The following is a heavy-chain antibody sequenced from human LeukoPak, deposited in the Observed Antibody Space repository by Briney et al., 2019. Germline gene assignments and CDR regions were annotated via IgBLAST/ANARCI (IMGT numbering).Heavy chain of an antibody. CDR2: IYYSGST. CDR1: GGSISSYY. CDR3: ARQGPRTYGSGSYDAFDI. V-gene: IGHV4-59*08. D-gene: IGHD3-10*01. J-gene: IGHJ3*02. Sequence: SETLSLTCTVSGGSISSYYWSWIRQPPGKGLEWIGYIYYSGSTNHNPSLKSRVTISVDTSKNQFSLKLSSVTAADTAVYYCARQGPRTYGSGSYDAFDIWGQGTMVTVSS.